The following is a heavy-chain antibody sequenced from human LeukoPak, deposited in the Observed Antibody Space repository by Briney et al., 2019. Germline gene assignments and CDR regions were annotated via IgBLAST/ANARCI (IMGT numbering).Heavy chain of an antibody. J-gene: IGHJ4*02. CDR2: IYYSGST. CDR3: ARHPSLVGFDY. Sequence: KTSETLSLTCTVSGGSISGYYWSWIRQPPGKGLEWIGYIYYSGSTNYNPSLKSRVTISVDTSKNQFSLKLSSVTAADTAVYYCARHPSLVGFDYWGQGTLVTVSS. D-gene: IGHD2-15*01. V-gene: IGHV4-59*08. CDR1: GGSISGYY.